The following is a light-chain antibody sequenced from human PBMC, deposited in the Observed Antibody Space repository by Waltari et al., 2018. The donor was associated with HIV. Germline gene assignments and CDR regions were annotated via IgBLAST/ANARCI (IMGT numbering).Light chain of an antibody. V-gene: IGLV2-8*01. CDR3: ASYGDTNRVL. CDR1: SSDVGGYEY. CDR2: EVN. Sequence: QSALTQPPSASGSLGQSVTISCTGTSSDVGGYEYVSWYQQHPDKAPKLIIYEVNKRPSGVPDRCSGSKSDNTASLTVAGLQDDDEAQYYCASYGDTNRVLFGGGTRVTVL. J-gene: IGLJ6*01.